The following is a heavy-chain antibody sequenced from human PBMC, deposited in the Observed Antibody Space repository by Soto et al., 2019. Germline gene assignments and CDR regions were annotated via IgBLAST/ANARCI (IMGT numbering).Heavy chain of an antibody. CDR2: IYWDDDR. CDR1: GFSLSTSGVG. V-gene: IGHV2-5*02. D-gene: IGHD2-2*01. Sequence: QITLKESGPSLVKSTQPLTLTCTFSGFSLSTSGVGVCWIRQPPGKALEWLALIYWDDDRRYSPSLKNRLTITKDTPKNQVVLTMTNMDPVDTATYYCTHSIRACTSPSCAYYFDYWGQGTLVTVSS. CDR3: THSIRACTSPSCAYYFDY. J-gene: IGHJ4*02.